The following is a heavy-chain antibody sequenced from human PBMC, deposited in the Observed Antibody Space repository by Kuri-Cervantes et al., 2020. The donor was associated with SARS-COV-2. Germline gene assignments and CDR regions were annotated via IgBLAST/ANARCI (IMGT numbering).Heavy chain of an antibody. CDR2: ISGSGGNNGRT. CDR3: ARGSKVLRFLEWLT. D-gene: IGHD3-3*01. J-gene: IGHJ4*02. V-gene: IGHV3-23*01. Sequence: GGSLRLSCVGSGFTFSNHGMSWVRQAPGKGLEWVSGISGSGGNNGRTYYADSVKGRFTVSRDDPMNTLYLQMNSLRAEDTAVYYCARGSKVLRFLEWLTWGQGTLVTVSS. CDR1: GFTFSNHG.